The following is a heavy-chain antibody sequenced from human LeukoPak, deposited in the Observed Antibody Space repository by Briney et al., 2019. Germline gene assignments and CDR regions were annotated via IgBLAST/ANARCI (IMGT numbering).Heavy chain of an antibody. CDR2: IYPGDSDT. J-gene: IGHJ6*02. Sequence: GESLKISCKTSGYSFINYWIGWVRQMPGRGLECMGVIYPGDSDTRYSPSFQGQVTISADKSISTAYLQWSSLKASDTAMYYCARHLRPSGLYGTDVWDQGTTVTVSS. CDR1: GYSFINYW. D-gene: IGHD5-12*01. V-gene: IGHV5-51*01. CDR3: ARHLRPSGLYGTDV.